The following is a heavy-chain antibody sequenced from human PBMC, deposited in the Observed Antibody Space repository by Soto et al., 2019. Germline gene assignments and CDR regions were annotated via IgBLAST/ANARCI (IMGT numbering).Heavy chain of an antibody. Sequence: GASLKVSCKSSGYPFTSYVSSWVRQAPGQGLEWMGWISAYNGNTNYAQKLQGRVTMTTDTPTRTAYMELRSLRSADTALYSCAREGTQYYDVRSSYYSKVSGAFEIWGQGRMVAVS. CDR3: AREGTQYYDVRSSYYSKVSGAFEI. CDR1: GYPFTSYV. V-gene: IGHV1-18*01. D-gene: IGHD3-3*01. J-gene: IGHJ3*02. CDR2: ISAYNGNT.